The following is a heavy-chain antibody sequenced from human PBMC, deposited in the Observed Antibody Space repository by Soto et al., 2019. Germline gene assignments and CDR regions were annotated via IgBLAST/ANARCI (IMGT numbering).Heavy chain of an antibody. CDR2: IGTAGDT. Sequence: GGSPRLSCAASGFTFCSYDMHWVRQATGKGLEWVSGIGTAGDTYYPGSVKGRFTISRDSAKNTLYLQMNSLRVEDTAVYYCARDPYGNSHFWGQGTPVTVSS. CDR1: GFTFCSYD. D-gene: IGHD3-3*02. J-gene: IGHJ4*02. CDR3: ARDPYGNSHF. V-gene: IGHV3-13*01.